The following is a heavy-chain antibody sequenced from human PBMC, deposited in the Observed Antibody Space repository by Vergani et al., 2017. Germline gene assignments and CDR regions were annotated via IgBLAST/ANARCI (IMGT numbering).Heavy chain of an antibody. J-gene: IGHJ6*02. D-gene: IGHD6-13*01. CDR1: GYSISSGYY. CDR2: IYHSGST. CDR3: ARIGGVAAAGIFSLGYYYGMDV. Sequence: QVQLQESGPGLVKPSETLSLTCTVSGYSISSGYYWGWIRQPPGKGLEWIGSIYHSGSTYYNPSLKSRVTISLDTSKNQFSLKLSSVTAADTAVYYCARIGGVAAAGIFSLGYYYGMDVWGQGTTVTVSS. V-gene: IGHV4-38-2*02.